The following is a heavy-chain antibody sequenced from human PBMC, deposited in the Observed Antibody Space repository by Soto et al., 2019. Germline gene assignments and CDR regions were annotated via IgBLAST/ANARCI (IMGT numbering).Heavy chain of an antibody. CDR3: ARIVTGTQYYFDF. J-gene: IGHJ4*02. V-gene: IGHV4-39*02. CDR1: GGCLSSISNS. Sequence: YESMPLTCTACGGCLSSISNSWGWIRQSPGQGLERLGPLFYNGTTYYNPSLKSRVTISADTSKNHFSLKLRSVTVADTAVYSGARIVTGTQYYFDFWRQGSLVPASS. CDR2: LFYNGTT. D-gene: IGHD1-1*01.